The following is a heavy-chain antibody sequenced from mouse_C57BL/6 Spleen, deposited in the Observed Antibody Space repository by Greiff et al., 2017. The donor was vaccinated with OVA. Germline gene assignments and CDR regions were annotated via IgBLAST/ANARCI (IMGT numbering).Heavy chain of an antibody. CDR1: GYTFTDYE. J-gene: IGHJ3*01. CDR2: IDPETGGT. V-gene: IGHV1-15*01. Sequence: VKLQESGAELVRPGASVTLSCKASGYTFTDYEMHWVKQTPVHGLEWIGAIDPETGGTAYNQKFKGKAILTADKSSSTAYMELRSLTSEDSAVYYCTEVYYGNSWFAYWGQGTLVTVSA. CDR3: TEVYYGNSWFAY. D-gene: IGHD2-1*01.